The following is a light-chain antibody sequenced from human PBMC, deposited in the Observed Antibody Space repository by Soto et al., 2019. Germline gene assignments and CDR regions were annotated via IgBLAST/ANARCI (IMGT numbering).Light chain of an antibody. J-gene: IGKJ1*01. V-gene: IGKV1-5*03. CDR1: QSINSW. CDR2: KAS. CDR3: QQYHTSSST. Sequence: DIQMTQSPSTLSASVGDRVTITCRASQSINSWLAWYQQKPGKAPELLIHKASTLESGVPSRFSGSGSGTEFTLTISRLQPDDFATYYCQQYHTSSSTFGQGTKVEIK.